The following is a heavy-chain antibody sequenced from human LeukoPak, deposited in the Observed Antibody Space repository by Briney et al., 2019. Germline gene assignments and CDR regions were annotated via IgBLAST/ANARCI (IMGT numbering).Heavy chain of an antibody. CDR2: ISSSSSTI. V-gene: IGHV3-48*01. CDR3: AKDAPYYYDSSGYGGAFDI. Sequence: GGSLRLSCAASGFTFSGYGMTWVRQAPGKGLEWVSYISSSSSTIYYADSVKGRFTISRDNSKNTLYLQINSLRAEDTAVYYCAKDAPYYYDSSGYGGAFDIWGQGTMVTVSS. D-gene: IGHD3-22*01. J-gene: IGHJ3*02. CDR1: GFTFSGYG.